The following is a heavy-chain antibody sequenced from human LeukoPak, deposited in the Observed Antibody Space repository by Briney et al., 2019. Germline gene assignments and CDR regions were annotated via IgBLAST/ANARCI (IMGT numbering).Heavy chain of an antibody. CDR1: GGTFSSYA. V-gene: IGHV1-69*04. J-gene: IGHJ3*02. D-gene: IGHD1-26*01. CDR3: ARVGYSGSYGGLLEDAFDI. Sequence: GSSVKVSCKASGGTFSSYAISWVRQAPGQGLEWMGRIIPILGIANYAQKFQGRVTITADKSTSTAYMELSSLRSEDTAVYYCARVGYSGSYGGLLEDAFDIWGQGTMVTVSS. CDR2: IIPILGIA.